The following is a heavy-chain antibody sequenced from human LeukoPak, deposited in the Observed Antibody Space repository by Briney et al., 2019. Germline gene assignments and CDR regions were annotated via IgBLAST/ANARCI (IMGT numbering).Heavy chain of an antibody. J-gene: IGHJ3*02. Sequence: GGSPRLSCAASGFTFSSYGMHWVRQAPGKGLEWVAVIWYDGSNKYYADSVKGRFTISRDNSRNTLYLQMNTLRAEDTAVYYCAKDREYSYVYDAFDIWGQGTLVSVSS. V-gene: IGHV3-33*06. CDR2: IWYDGSNK. D-gene: IGHD3-16*01. CDR1: GFTFSSYG. CDR3: AKDREYSYVYDAFDI.